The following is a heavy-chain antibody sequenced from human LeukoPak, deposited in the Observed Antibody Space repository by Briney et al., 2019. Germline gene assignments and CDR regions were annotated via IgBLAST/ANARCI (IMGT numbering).Heavy chain of an antibody. Sequence: SETLSLTCTVSGGSISSYYWSWLRQPPGKGLEWIGYIYYSGSTNYNPSLKSRVTISVDTSKNQFSLKLSSVTAADTAVYYCVRARYDSSGYYDYWGQGTLVTVSS. V-gene: IGHV4-59*01. CDR3: VRARYDSSGYYDY. J-gene: IGHJ4*02. CDR1: GGSISSYY. D-gene: IGHD3-22*01. CDR2: IYYSGST.